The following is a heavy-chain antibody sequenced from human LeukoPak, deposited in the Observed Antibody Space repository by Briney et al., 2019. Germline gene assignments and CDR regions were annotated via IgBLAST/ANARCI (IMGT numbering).Heavy chain of an antibody. CDR1: GGSISSYF. D-gene: IGHD3-3*01. V-gene: IGHV4-59*08. Sequence: PSETLSLTCTVSGGSISSYFWSWIRQPPGKGLEWIGYIYYSGIANYNPSLKSRVTISVDTSKNQFSLKLSSVTAADTAVYYCARHGGYDFWSGYYPMNFGYWGQGTLVTVSS. CDR3: ARHGGYDFWSGYYPMNFGY. J-gene: IGHJ4*02. CDR2: IYYSGIA.